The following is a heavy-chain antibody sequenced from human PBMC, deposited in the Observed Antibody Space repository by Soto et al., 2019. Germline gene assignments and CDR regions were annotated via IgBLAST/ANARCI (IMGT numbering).Heavy chain of an antibody. Sequence: SETLSLTCAVYGGSFSGYYWSWIRQPPGKGLEWIGEINHSGSTNYNPSLKSRVTISVDTSKNQFSLKLSSVTAADTAVYYCARSRGVYSSIGHNWFDPWGQXTLVTVSS. CDR3: ARSRGVYSSIGHNWFDP. CDR2: INHSGST. J-gene: IGHJ5*02. D-gene: IGHD6-13*01. CDR1: GGSFSGYY. V-gene: IGHV4-34*01.